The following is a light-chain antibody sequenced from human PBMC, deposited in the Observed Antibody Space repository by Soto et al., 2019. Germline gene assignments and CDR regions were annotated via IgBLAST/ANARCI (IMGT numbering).Light chain of an antibody. CDR1: QSVSSN. V-gene: IGKV3-15*01. CDR2: GAS. J-gene: IGKJ4*01. CDR3: QHYTSRPLT. Sequence: EIVMTQPPATLSVSPGDRATLSCRASQSVSSNLAWYQQKPGQAPRLLIYGASTRATGIPARFSGSGSGTEFTLTIGSLQSEDFAVYYCQHYTSRPLTFGGGTKV.